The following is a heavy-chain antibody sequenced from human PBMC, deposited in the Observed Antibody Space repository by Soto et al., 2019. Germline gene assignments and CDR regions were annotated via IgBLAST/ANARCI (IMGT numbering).Heavy chain of an antibody. J-gene: IGHJ6*02. CDR1: GFTFSDHY. CDR2: TRNKANSYTT. CDR3: ARYAVYYDFWSGYRSYGMDV. D-gene: IGHD3-3*01. Sequence: PGGSLRLSCAASGFTFSDHYMDWVRQAPGKGLEWVGRTRNKANSYTTEYAASVKGRFTISRDDSKNSLYLQMNSLKTEDTAVYYCARYAVYYDFWSGYRSYGMDVWGQGTTVTVSS. V-gene: IGHV3-72*01.